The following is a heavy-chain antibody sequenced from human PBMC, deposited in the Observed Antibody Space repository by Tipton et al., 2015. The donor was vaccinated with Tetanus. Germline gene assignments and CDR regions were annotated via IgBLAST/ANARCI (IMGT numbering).Heavy chain of an antibody. CDR2: IYLGDSDT. D-gene: IGHD2-2*01. CDR3: ARIHCSSTSCYGVSSNWFDP. Sequence: QLVQSGAEVKKPGESLKISCKGSGYSFTSYWIGWVRQMPGKGLEWMGIIYLGDSDTRYSPSFQGQVTISADKSISTAYLQWSSLKASDTATYYCARIHCSSTSCYGVSSNWFDPWGQGTLVTVSS. CDR1: GYSFTSYW. V-gene: IGHV5-51*01. J-gene: IGHJ5*02.